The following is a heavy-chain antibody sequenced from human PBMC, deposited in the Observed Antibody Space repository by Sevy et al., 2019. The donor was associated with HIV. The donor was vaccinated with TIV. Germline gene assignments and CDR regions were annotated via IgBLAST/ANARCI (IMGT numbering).Heavy chain of an antibody. J-gene: IGHJ6*02. D-gene: IGHD2-2*02. Sequence: GGSLRLSCAASGFTFSSYAMHWVRQAPGKGLEWVAVISYDGSNKYYADSVKGRFTISRDNSKNTLYLQMNSLRAEDTAVYYCASTKGTHCSSTSCYKGYGMDVWGQGTTVTVSS. V-gene: IGHV3-30-3*01. CDR3: ASTKGTHCSSTSCYKGYGMDV. CDR2: ISYDGSNK. CDR1: GFTFSSYA.